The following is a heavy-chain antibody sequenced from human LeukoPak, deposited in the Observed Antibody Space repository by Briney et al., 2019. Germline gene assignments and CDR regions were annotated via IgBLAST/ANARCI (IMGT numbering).Heavy chain of an antibody. CDR1: GFTFSSSA. Sequence: GGSLRLSCAASGFTFSSSAMSWVRQVPGKGLEWVSGISASGGSTNYADSVRGRFTISRDKSKNTLYVQMNSLRAEDSALYYCARGGRGSAAVVAPRSFDIWGQGTMVTVSS. J-gene: IGHJ3*02. V-gene: IGHV3-23*01. D-gene: IGHD3-22*01. CDR3: ARGGRGSAAVVAPRSFDI. CDR2: ISASGGST.